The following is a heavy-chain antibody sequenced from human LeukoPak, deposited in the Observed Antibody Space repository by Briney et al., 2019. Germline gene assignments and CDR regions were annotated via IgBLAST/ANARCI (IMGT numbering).Heavy chain of an antibody. J-gene: IGHJ6*03. D-gene: IGHD6-6*01. CDR3: AISSEGSSIIGYYYMDV. Sequence: GASVKVSCKASGYTFTSYGISWVRQAPGQGLEWMGGIIPIFGTANYAQKFQGRVTITADKSTSTAYMELSSLRSEDTAVYYCAISSEGSSIIGYYYMDVWGKGTTVTVSS. CDR1: GYTFTSYG. V-gene: IGHV1-69*06. CDR2: IIPIFGTA.